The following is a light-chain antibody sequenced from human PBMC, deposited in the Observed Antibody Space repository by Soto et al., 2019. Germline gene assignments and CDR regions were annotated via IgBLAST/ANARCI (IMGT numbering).Light chain of an antibody. V-gene: IGKV1-39*01. Sequence: DIQMTQSPSSLSASVGDRVTITCRASQSITTYLNWYQHKPGKAPKLLIYAASSLQSGVPSRFSGSASGTDFTLTISSLQPEDFATYYCQQSYSIFLTFGQGTKVEVK. J-gene: IGKJ1*01. CDR1: QSITTY. CDR3: QQSYSIFLT. CDR2: AAS.